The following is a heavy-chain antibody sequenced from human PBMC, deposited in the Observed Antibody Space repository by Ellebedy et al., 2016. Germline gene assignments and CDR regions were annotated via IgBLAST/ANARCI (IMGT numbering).Heavy chain of an antibody. Sequence: SETLSLTXTVSGGSISSYYWGWIRQPPGKGLEWIGSIYSSGSTYYNPSLKSRVTISVDTSKNQFSLKLSSVTAADTAVYYCARQGFVLAFDYWGQGTLVTVSS. D-gene: IGHD3-10*01. V-gene: IGHV4-39*01. CDR2: IYSSGST. J-gene: IGHJ4*02. CDR3: ARQGFVLAFDY. CDR1: GGSISSYY.